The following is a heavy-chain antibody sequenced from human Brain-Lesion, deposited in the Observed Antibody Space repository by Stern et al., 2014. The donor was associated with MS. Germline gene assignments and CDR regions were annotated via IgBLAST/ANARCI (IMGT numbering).Heavy chain of an antibody. CDR3: ARHWGTDL. J-gene: IGHJ5*02. Sequence: LVQSGAEVRKPGSSVKVSCKASGGLFRSDAISWVRQAPGQGLEWLGGIIPMTGEAHYAQKFLDRVTITADESTTTTYMDLNSLTSEDTALYYCARHWGTDLWGQGTLLTVSS. D-gene: IGHD7-27*01. V-gene: IGHV1-69*01. CDR2: IIPMTGEA. CDR1: GGLFRSDA.